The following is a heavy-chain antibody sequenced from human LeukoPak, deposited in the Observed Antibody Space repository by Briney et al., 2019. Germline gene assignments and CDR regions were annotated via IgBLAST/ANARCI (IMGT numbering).Heavy chain of an antibody. CDR1: GGSFSSYY. Sequence: SETLSLTCAVYGGSFSSYYWSWIRQPPGKGLEGIGEINHSGSTNYNPSLKSRVTISVDTSKNQFSLKLISVTAADTAVYYCARGDVGATLAFYYFDMDVWGRGTTVTVSS. J-gene: IGHJ6*02. D-gene: IGHD1-26*01. V-gene: IGHV4-34*01. CDR2: INHSGST. CDR3: ARGDVGATLAFYYFDMDV.